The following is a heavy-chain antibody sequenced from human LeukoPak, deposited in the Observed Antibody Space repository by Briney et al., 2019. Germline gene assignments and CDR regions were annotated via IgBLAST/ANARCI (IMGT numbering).Heavy chain of an antibody. D-gene: IGHD1-26*01. Sequence: SETLSLTCTVSGDSTSSSNYYWGWIRQPPGKDLERNGSMYYGGNTYYNPSLKSRVTISVDKSKNQVSLKLSSVTAEATAVYYCARQPSGSYRAAMDVWGQGTTVTVS. J-gene: IGHJ6*02. CDR3: ARQPSGSYRAAMDV. V-gene: IGHV4-39*01. CDR2: MYYGGNT. CDR1: GDSTSSSNYY.